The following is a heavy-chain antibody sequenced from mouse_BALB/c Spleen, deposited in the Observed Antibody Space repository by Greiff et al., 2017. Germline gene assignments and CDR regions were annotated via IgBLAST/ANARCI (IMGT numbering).Heavy chain of an antibody. J-gene: IGHJ3*01. V-gene: IGHV5-6-2*01. Sequence: EVKLVESGGGLVKPGGSLKLSCAASGFTFSSYYMSWVRQTPEKRLELVAAINSNGGSTYYPDTVKGRFTISRDNAKNTLYLQMSSLKSEDTALYYCASHYDYDGTPFAYWGQGTLVTVSA. CDR3: ASHYDYDGTPFAY. CDR1: GFTFSSYY. CDR2: INSNGGST. D-gene: IGHD2-4*01.